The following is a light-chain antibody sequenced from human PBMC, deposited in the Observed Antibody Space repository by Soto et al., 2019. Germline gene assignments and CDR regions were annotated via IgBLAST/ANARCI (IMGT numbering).Light chain of an antibody. V-gene: IGLV2-14*01. Sequence: QSALTQPASVSGSPGQSVTISCTGTSSDVGGYNYVSWYQQLPGEAPKLIIYGVTHRPSGVSNRFSGSKSGNTASLTVSGLQAEDEGDYYCSSYTATRTYVFGTGTKLTVL. CDR2: GVT. CDR1: SSDVGGYNY. CDR3: SSYTATRTYV. J-gene: IGLJ1*01.